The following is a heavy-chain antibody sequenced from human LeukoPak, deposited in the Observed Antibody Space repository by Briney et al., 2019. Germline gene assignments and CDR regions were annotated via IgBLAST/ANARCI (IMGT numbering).Heavy chain of an antibody. CDR2: ISSSSYI. Sequence: GGSLRLSCAASGFTFSSYSMNWVRQAPGKGLEWVSSISSSSYIYYSDSVKGRFTISRDNAKNSLYLQMNSLRAEDTAVYYCARDTVAGFDYWGQGTLVTVSS. D-gene: IGHD6-19*01. CDR3: ARDTVAGFDY. V-gene: IGHV3-21*01. J-gene: IGHJ4*02. CDR1: GFTFSSYS.